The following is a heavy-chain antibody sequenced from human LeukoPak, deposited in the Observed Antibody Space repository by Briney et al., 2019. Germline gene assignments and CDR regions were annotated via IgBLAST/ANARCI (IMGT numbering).Heavy chain of an antibody. J-gene: IGHJ4*02. CDR1: GFTFSSYG. V-gene: IGHV3-30*18. CDR2: ISYDGSNK. CDR3: AKGVAAADPLFDY. D-gene: IGHD6-13*01. Sequence: GRSLRLSCAASGFTFSSYGMHWVRQAPGEGLEWVAVISYDGSNKYYADSVKGRFTISRDNSKNTLFLQMNSLRTEDTAVYYCAKGVAAADPLFDYWGQGTLVTVSS.